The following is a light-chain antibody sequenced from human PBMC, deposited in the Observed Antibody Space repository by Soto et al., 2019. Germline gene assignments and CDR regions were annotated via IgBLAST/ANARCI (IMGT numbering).Light chain of an antibody. Sequence: QSVLTQPASVSGSPGQSITISCTVTISDVGSHNLVSWYQQHPDKAPKLIIYEVNERPSGVSSRFSGSKSGNTASLTVSGLQPDDEADYHCCSFAGSNPFPYVFGTGTRSPS. CDR1: ISDVGSHNL. CDR3: CSFAGSNPFPYV. J-gene: IGLJ1*01. CDR2: EVN. V-gene: IGLV2-23*02.